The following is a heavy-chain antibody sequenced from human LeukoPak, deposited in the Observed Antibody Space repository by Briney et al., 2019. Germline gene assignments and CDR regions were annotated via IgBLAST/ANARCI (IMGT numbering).Heavy chain of an antibody. CDR1: RFDFSHYG. CDR3: AKGSSAYGHPTSPLFDF. D-gene: IGHD6-19*01. Sequence: GGSLRLSCIGSRFDFSHYGMHWVRQAPGRGPGWVAVVSVDGSERHYADAVKGRFTISKDNSKNTMFLQMSSLRIEDTAVYYCAKGSSAYGHPTSPLFDFWGQGTLVTVSS. V-gene: IGHV3-30*18. J-gene: IGHJ4*02. CDR2: VSVDGSER.